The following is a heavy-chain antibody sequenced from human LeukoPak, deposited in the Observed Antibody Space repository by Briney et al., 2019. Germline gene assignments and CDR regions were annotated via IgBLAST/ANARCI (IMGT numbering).Heavy chain of an antibody. CDR2: INPSGGST. J-gene: IGHJ3*02. D-gene: IGHD3-22*01. V-gene: IGHV1-46*01. Sequence: GASVKVSCKASGYTFTSYYMHWVRQAPGQGLEWMGIINPSGGSTSYAQKFQGRVTMTRDMSTSTVYMELSSLRSEDTAVYYCARVPYYYDSSVVWGAFDIWGQGTMVTVSS. CDR3: ARVPYYYDSSVVWGAFDI. CDR1: GYTFTSYY.